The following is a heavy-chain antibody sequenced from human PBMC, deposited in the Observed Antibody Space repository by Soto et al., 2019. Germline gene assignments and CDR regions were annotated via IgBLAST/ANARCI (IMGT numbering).Heavy chain of an antibody. CDR1: GFTFSSYW. D-gene: IGHD3-3*01. Sequence: GGSLRLSCAASGFTFSSYWMHWVRQAPGKGLVWVSRINSDGSSTSYADSVKGRSTISRDNAKNTLYLQMNSLRAEDTAVYYCCITIFGVGVEYYGMDVWGQGTTVTVSS. CDR2: INSDGSST. J-gene: IGHJ6*02. V-gene: IGHV3-74*01. CDR3: CITIFGVGVEYYGMDV.